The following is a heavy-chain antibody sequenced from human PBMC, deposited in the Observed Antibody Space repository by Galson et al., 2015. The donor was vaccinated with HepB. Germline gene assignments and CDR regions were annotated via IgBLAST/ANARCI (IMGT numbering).Heavy chain of an antibody. Sequence: SLRLSCAASGFTFGDYAMSWVRQAPGKGLEWVGFIRSKAYGGTTEYAASVKGRFTISRDDSKSIAYLQMNSLKTEDTAVYYCTRVGMDYYDSSNAFDIWGQGTMVTVSS. V-gene: IGHV3-49*04. D-gene: IGHD3-22*01. CDR3: TRVGMDYYDSSNAFDI. CDR2: IRSKAYGGTT. CDR1: GFTFGDYA. J-gene: IGHJ3*02.